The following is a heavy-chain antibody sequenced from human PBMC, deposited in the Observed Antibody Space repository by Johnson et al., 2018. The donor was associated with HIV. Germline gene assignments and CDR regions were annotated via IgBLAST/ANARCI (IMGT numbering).Heavy chain of an antibody. CDR2: IRYDGSNK. D-gene: IGHD1-1*01. CDR3: ARVWRNEGRHAFDV. V-gene: IGHV3-30*02. CDR1: GFTFSSYG. Sequence: VQLVESGGGVVQPGGSLRLSCAASGFTFSSYGMPWVRQAPGKGLEWVAFIRYDGSNKYYADSVKGRFTISRNNAKNSLYLQMNSLRAEDTAVYFCARVWRNEGRHAFDVWGQGTMVTVSS. J-gene: IGHJ3*01.